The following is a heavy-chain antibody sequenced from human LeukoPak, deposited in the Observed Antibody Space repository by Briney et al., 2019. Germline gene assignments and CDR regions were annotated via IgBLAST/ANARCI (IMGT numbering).Heavy chain of an antibody. CDR1: GGSISSYY. CDR3: ARWVLGQAFDI. V-gene: IGHV4-59*08. J-gene: IGHJ3*02. D-gene: IGHD3-3*02. CDR2: IYYSGST. Sequence: SETLSLTCTVSGGSISSYYWSWIRQPPGKGLEWIGYIYYSGSTNYNPSLKSRVTISVDTSKNQFSLKLSSVTAADTAVYYCARWVLGQAFDIWGQGTMVTVSS.